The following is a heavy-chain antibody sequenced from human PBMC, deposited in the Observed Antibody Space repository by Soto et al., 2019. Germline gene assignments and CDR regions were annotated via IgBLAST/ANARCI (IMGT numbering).Heavy chain of an antibody. CDR2: INQDGSDK. D-gene: IGHD3-16*01. CDR1: GFIFSGSW. V-gene: IGHV3-7*04. J-gene: IGHJ4*02. Sequence: QLVESGGGLVQPGGSLRLTCAASGFIFSGSWMSWVRQAPGKGLEWVANINQDGSDKYYVDSVKGRFTISRDNAKSFMYLEMNSLGGEGTGVYFCAGGGGNFDQWGQGTLVTVSS. CDR3: AGGGGNFDQ.